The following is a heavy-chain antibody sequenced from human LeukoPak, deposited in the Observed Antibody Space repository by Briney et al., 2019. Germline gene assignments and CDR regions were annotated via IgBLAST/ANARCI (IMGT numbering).Heavy chain of an antibody. CDR3: ARDTALTTIAGGPEH. J-gene: IGHJ1*01. CDR2: ISAYNGNT. V-gene: IGHV1-18*01. Sequence: ASVKVSCKASGYTFTSYGISWVRQAPGQGLERMGWISAYNGNTNYAQNLQGRVTMTTDTSTSTAYMELRSLTSDDTALYYCARDTALTTIAGGPEHWGQGTLVIVSS. D-gene: IGHD2-8*02. CDR1: GYTFTSYG.